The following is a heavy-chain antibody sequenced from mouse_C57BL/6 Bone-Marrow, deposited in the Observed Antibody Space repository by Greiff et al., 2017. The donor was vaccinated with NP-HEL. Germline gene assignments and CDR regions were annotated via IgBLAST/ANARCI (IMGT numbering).Heavy chain of an antibody. Sequence: VQLQQSGPELVKPGASVKISCKASGYSFTDYNMNWVKQSNGKSLEWIGVINPNYGTTSYNQKFKGTATLTVDQSSSTAYMQLNSLTSEYSAVYYCARGGDYDDYYAMDYWGQGTSVTVSS. CDR1: GYSFTDYN. D-gene: IGHD2-4*01. CDR2: INPNYGTT. V-gene: IGHV1-39*01. CDR3: ARGGDYDDYYAMDY. J-gene: IGHJ4*01.